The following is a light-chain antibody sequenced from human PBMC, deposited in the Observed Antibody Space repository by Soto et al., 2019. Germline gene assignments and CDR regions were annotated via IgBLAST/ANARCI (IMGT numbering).Light chain of an antibody. CDR3: MQSLQPPLN. CDR2: LGF. Sequence: DIVMTQSPLSLPVTPGEPASISCKSSQSLLLSNGDNHLDWYLQKPGQPPQLLVYLGFIRVSGVPDRFSGSGSRTDFTLKISRVEADDVGVYYCMQSLQPPLNFGPGTIVDIK. CDR1: QSLLLSNGDNH. V-gene: IGKV2-28*01. J-gene: IGKJ3*01.